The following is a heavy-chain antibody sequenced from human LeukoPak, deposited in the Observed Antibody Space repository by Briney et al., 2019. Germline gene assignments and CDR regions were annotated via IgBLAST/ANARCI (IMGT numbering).Heavy chain of an antibody. J-gene: IGHJ4*02. Sequence: GGSLRLSCAASGFTFSSYEMNWVRQAPGKGLEWLSYISSSGSTIYYADSVKGRFTISRDNAKNSLYLQMNSLRAEDTAVYYCARETDGAIDYWGQGTLVTVSS. V-gene: IGHV3-48*03. CDR1: GFTFSSYE. CDR3: ARETDGAIDY. D-gene: IGHD4/OR15-4a*01. CDR2: ISSSGSTI.